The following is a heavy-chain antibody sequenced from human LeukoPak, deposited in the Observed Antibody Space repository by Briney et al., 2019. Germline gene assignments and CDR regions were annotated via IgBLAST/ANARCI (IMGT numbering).Heavy chain of an antibody. V-gene: IGHV3-11*01. CDR1: GFTLNDYY. J-gene: IGHJ4*02. CDR2: IGGSDSIV. Sequence: GGSLRLSCAASGFTLNDYYMSWIRQAPGKGREGVSDIGGSDSIVSYRSSVKGRFTISRDIATNSLSLQMNSLRDEDPAVYYCAREIVAGTFDRWGQGTLVAVSS. D-gene: IGHD6-19*01. CDR3: AREIVAGTFDR.